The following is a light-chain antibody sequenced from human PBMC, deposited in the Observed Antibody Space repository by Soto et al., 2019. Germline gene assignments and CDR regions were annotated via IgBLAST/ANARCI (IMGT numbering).Light chain of an antibody. CDR3: QSYDSSLSGSV. Sequence: QSVLTQPPSVSGAPGPRVTLSCTGSSSNIGAGYDVHWYQPLPGTAPKLLIYGNSNRPSGVPDRFSGSKSGTSASLAITGLQAEDEADYYCQSYDSSLSGSVFGGGTKLTVL. CDR2: GNS. CDR1: SSNIGAGYD. V-gene: IGLV1-40*01. J-gene: IGLJ2*01.